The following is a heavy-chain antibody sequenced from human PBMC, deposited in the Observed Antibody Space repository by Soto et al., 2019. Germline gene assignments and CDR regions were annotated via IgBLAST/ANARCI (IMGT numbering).Heavy chain of an antibody. CDR3: ERPNVLRYFDWLFHY. CDR1: GFTFSSYA. V-gene: IGHV3-30-3*01. J-gene: IGHJ4*02. Sequence: QVQLVESGGGVVQPGRSLRLSCAASGFTFSSYAMHWVRQAPGKGLEWVAVISYDGSNKYYADSVKGRFTISRDKSKNTLYLQMNSLRAEDTAVYYCERPNVLRYFDWLFHYWGQGTLVTVSS. CDR2: ISYDGSNK. D-gene: IGHD3-9*01.